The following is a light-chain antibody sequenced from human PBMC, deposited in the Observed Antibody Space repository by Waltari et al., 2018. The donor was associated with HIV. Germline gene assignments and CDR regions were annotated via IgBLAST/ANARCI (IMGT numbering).Light chain of an antibody. J-gene: IGLJ1*01. CDR1: SYPIGSNV. CDR3: AAWDDSLNAYV. V-gene: IGLV1-36*01. Sequence: QSVLTQPPSVSEAPSPRVTISCSATSYPIGSNVVNWYQQVPGNAPKLLIYYYDLLSAGVSDRFSGSKSGTSASLAIRGLLSEDEAEYYCAAWDDSLNAYVFGSGTKVTVL. CDR2: YYD.